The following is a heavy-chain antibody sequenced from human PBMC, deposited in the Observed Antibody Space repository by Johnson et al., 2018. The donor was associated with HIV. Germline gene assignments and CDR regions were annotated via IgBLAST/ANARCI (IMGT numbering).Heavy chain of an antibody. CDR3: ARRGNYLADAFDI. J-gene: IGHJ3*02. Sequence: VQLVESGGGLVQPGGSLRLSCAASGFTFSNYDIHWVRQPPGKGLEWVAVISSDGSNKYYADSVKGRFTISRDNSKSTLYLQMNSLRAEDTAVYYCARRGNYLADAFDIWGQGTMVTVSS. D-gene: IGHD1-7*01. V-gene: IGHV3-30*03. CDR1: GFTFSNYD. CDR2: ISSDGSNK.